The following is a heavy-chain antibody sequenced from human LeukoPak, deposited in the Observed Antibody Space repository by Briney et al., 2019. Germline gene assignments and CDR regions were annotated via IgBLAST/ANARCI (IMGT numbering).Heavy chain of an antibody. CDR1: GGTFSSYA. Sequence: ASVKVSCKASGGTFSSYAISWVRQAPGQGLEWMGRINPNSGGTNYAQKFQGRVTMTRDTSISTAYMELSRLRSDDTAVYYCARGSPGYSKWLEGGYWGQGTLVTVSS. CDR2: INPNSGGT. V-gene: IGHV1-2*06. J-gene: IGHJ4*02. CDR3: ARGSPGYSKWLEGGY. D-gene: IGHD5-18*01.